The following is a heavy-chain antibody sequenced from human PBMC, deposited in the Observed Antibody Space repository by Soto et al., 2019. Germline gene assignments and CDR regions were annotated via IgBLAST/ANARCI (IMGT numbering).Heavy chain of an antibody. D-gene: IGHD3-22*01. CDR1: YGSISNFY. Sequence: PSETLSLTCTVSYGSISNFYWSWIRPPPGKGLEWIGYISSSGDTNYNPSLKSRVSISVDTSKNQFSLNLTSVTAADTAVYYCARAPMVLTRSYFDSWGQGTPVTVSS. J-gene: IGHJ4*02. CDR2: ISSSGDT. V-gene: IGHV4-59*01. CDR3: ARAPMVLTRSYFDS.